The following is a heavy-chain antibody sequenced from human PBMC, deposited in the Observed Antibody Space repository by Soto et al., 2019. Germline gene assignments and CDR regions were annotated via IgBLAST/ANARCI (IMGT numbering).Heavy chain of an antibody. V-gene: IGHV1-69*13. J-gene: IGHJ4*02. CDR3: AREHTDQHNYYDSSGYSDY. CDR2: IIPIFGTA. Sequence: ASVKVSCKASGGTFSSYAISWVRQAPGQGLEWMGGIIPIFGTANYAQKFQGRVTITADESTSTAYMELSSLRSEDTAVYYCAREHTDQHNYYDSSGYSDYWGQGTLVTVSS. D-gene: IGHD3-22*01. CDR1: GGTFSSYA.